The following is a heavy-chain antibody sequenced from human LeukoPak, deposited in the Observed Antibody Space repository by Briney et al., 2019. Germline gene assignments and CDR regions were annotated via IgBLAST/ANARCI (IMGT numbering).Heavy chain of an antibody. V-gene: IGHV3-48*04. J-gene: IGHJ6*02. D-gene: IGHD5-18*01. Sequence: GGSLRLSCATSEFTFSAYAMNWVRQAPGKGLEWVGYISPTGSTMFYAGSVKGRFTISRDNADNSLYLQMKSLRVEDTAMYYCTLSYGRGFNYYYGMDVWGQGTTVTVSS. CDR3: TLSYGRGFNYYYGMDV. CDR1: EFTFSAYA. CDR2: ISPTGSTM.